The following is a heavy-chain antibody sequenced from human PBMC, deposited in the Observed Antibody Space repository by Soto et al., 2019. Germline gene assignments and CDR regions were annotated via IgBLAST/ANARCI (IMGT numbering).Heavy chain of an antibody. Sequence: ASVKVSCKASGYTFTSYFMHWVRQAPGQGLEWMGIINPSGGSTSYAQKFQGRVTMTRDTSTSTVYMELSSLRSEDTAVYYCARDGYSYYYDSSGYSKVDYWGQGTLVTVSS. CDR2: INPSGGST. V-gene: IGHV1-46*03. D-gene: IGHD3-22*01. CDR1: GYTFTSYF. CDR3: ARDGYSYYYDSSGYSKVDY. J-gene: IGHJ4*02.